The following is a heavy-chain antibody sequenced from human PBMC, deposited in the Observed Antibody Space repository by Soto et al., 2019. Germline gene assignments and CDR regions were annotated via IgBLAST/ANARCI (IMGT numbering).Heavy chain of an antibody. V-gene: IGHV1-2*04. CDR1: GYTFTGYY. D-gene: IGHD2-15*01. Sequence: ASVKVSCKASGYTFTGYYMHWVRQAPGQGLEWMGWFNPNSGGTNYAQKFQGWVIMTRDTSISTAYMELSRLRSDDTAVYYCARDGGRYCSGGSCYLAVYYGMDVWGQGTTVTVSS. CDR3: ARDGGRYCSGGSCYLAVYYGMDV. CDR2: FNPNSGGT. J-gene: IGHJ6*02.